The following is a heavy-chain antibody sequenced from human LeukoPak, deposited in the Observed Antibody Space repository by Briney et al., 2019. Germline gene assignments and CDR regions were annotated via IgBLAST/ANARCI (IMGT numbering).Heavy chain of an antibody. CDR1: EFTFFTYW. J-gene: IGHJ4*02. Sequence: GGSLSLSCAASEFTFFTYWMSWVRQAPGKGLEWVSAISGSGGSTYYADSVKGRFTISRDNSKNTLYLQMNSLRAEDTAVYYCAKDEGRYSGYDLGYYFDYWGQGTLVTVSS. CDR3: AKDEGRYSGYDLGYYFDY. D-gene: IGHD5-12*01. CDR2: ISGSGGST. V-gene: IGHV3-23*01.